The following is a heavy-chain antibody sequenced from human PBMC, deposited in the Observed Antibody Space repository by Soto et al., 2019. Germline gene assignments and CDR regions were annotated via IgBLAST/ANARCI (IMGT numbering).Heavy chain of an antibody. D-gene: IGHD2-2*01. V-gene: IGHV1-18*01. CDR1: GYTFSNYG. CDR2: ISLYSDGT. CDR3: ARVLPGAEAWFGT. J-gene: IGHJ5*02. Sequence: ASVKVSCKTSGYTFSNYGITWVRQAPGQPLEWLGWISLYSDGTNYAQKFQGRVSMTTDTSTTTAYMELRSLRSDDTAVYYCARVLPGAEAWFGTWGQGTLVTVSS.